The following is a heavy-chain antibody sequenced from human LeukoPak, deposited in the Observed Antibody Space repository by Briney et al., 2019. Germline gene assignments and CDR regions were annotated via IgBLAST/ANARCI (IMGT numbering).Heavy chain of an antibody. Sequence: SGTLSLTCAVSGGSISSSNWWSWVRPPPGKGLEWIGEIYHSGSTNYNPSLKSRVTISVDKSKNQFSLKLSSVTAADTAVYYCARLSYGSGSRYNFYFDFWGQGTLVTVSA. CDR2: IYHSGST. CDR3: ARLSYGSGSRYNFYFDF. J-gene: IGHJ4*02. CDR1: GGSISSSNW. D-gene: IGHD3-10*01. V-gene: IGHV4-4*02.